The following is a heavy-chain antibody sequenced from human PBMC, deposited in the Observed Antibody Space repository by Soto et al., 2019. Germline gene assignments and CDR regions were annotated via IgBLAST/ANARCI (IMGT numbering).Heavy chain of an antibody. CDR3: ARRGSYSGSYYYYGMDV. Sequence: GASVKVSCKASGYTFTSYGISWVRQAPGQGLEWMGWISAYNGNTNYAQKLQGRVTMTTDTSTSTAYMELRSLRSDDTAVYYCARRGSYSGSYYYYGMDVWGQGTTVTVSS. CDR1: GYTFTSYG. CDR2: ISAYNGNT. J-gene: IGHJ6*02. D-gene: IGHD1-26*01. V-gene: IGHV1-18*01.